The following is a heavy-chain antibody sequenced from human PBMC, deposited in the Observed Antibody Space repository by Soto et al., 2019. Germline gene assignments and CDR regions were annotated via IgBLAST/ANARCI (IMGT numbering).Heavy chain of an antibody. D-gene: IGHD3-9*01. CDR2: MNPNSGNT. CDR1: GYTFTSYD. CDR3: ARVRTSRYDILTGYYFTYYYYGMDV. J-gene: IGHJ6*02. V-gene: IGHV1-8*01. Sequence: GASVKVSCKASGYTFTSYDINWVRQATGQGLEWMGWMNPNSGNTGYAQKFQGRVTMTRNTSISTAYMEPSSLRSEDTAVYYCARVRTSRYDILTGYYFTYYYYGMDVWGQGTTVTVSS.